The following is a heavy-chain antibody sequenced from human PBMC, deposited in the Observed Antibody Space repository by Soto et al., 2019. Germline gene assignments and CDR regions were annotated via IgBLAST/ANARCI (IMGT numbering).Heavy chain of an antibody. Sequence: GGSLRLSCAASGFTFSSYSMNWVRQAPGKGLEWVSSISSSSSYIYYADSVKGRFTISRDNAKNSLYLQMNSLRAEDTAVYCCARDRGIAVAGTFGYFDLWGRGTLVTVSS. CDR1: GFTFSSYS. CDR2: ISSSSSYI. CDR3: ARDRGIAVAGTFGYFDL. V-gene: IGHV3-21*01. D-gene: IGHD6-19*01. J-gene: IGHJ2*01.